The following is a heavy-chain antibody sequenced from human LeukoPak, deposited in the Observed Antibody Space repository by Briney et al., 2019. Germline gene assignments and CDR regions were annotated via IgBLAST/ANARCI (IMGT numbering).Heavy chain of an antibody. CDR2: IYPGDSHT. CDR3: ARHENSSSWL. J-gene: IGHJ4*02. D-gene: IGHD6-13*01. CDR1: GYSFTSYW. V-gene: IGHV5-51*01. Sequence: GASLKISCKGSGYSFTSYWIGGVRQMPGKGLEWMGIIYPGDSHTRYSTSFQGQVTISADKSISTAYLKCNSLKASDTARYYCARHENSSSWLWGQGTLVTVSS.